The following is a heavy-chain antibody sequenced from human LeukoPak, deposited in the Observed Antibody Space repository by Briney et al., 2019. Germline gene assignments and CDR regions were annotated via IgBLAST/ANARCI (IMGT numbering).Heavy chain of an antibody. J-gene: IGHJ4*02. CDR1: GFTFSRYS. V-gene: IGHV3-48*01. CDR3: VRDNPKCCGVVPANIDDY. CDR2: ISRDSGII. D-gene: IGHD2-15*01. Sequence: GGSLRLSCGASGFTFSRYSMNWVRQAPGKGLEWISYISRDSGIIYYADSVRGRFTASRDNAKNSLYLQMNSLRAEDTAVYYCVRDNPKCCGVVPANIDDYWGQGTLVTVSS.